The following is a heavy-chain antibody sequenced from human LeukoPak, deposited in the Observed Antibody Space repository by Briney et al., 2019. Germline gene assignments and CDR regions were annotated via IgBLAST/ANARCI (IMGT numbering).Heavy chain of an antibody. CDR2: IYYSGST. J-gene: IGHJ5*02. CDR1: GGSISSSSYY. D-gene: IGHD3-9*01. V-gene: IGHV4-39*01. Sequence: SETLSLTCTVSGGSISSSSYYWGWIRQPPGKGLEWIGSIYYSGSTYYNPSLKSRVTISVDTPKNQFSLKLSSVTAADTAVYYCARVGYYDILTGYDADWFDPWGQGTLVTVSS. CDR3: ARVGYYDILTGYDADWFDP.